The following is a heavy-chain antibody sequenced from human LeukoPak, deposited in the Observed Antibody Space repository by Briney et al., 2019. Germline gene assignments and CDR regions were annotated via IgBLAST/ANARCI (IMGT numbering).Heavy chain of an antibody. CDR1: GFTFSSYA. CDR3: ASNYYGSGSYPPDY. Sequence: PGGSLRLSCAASGFTFSSYAMSWVRQAPGKGLEWVSVIYSGGSTYYADSVKGRFTISRDNSKNTLYLQMNSLRAEDTAVYYCASNYYGSGSYPPDYWGQGTLVTVSS. V-gene: IGHV3-66*01. CDR2: IYSGGST. J-gene: IGHJ4*02. D-gene: IGHD3-10*01.